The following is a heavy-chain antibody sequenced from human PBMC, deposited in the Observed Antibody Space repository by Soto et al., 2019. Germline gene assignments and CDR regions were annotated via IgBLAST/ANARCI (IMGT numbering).Heavy chain of an antibody. CDR1: GCPFSSYA. J-gene: IGHJ3*02. D-gene: IGHD3-9*01. V-gene: IGHV3-23*01. CDR2: ISGSGGST. Sequence: GGSMRLSCAASGCPFSSYAMSWVRQAPGKGLEWVSAISGSGGSTYYADSVKGRFTISRDNSKNTLYLQMNSLRAEDTAVYYCAAPEDILTGYYFDAFDIWGQGTMVTVPS. CDR3: AAPEDILTGYYFDAFDI.